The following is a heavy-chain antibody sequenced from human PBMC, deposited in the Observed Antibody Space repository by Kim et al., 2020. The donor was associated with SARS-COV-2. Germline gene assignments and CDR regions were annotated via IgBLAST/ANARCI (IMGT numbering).Heavy chain of an antibody. V-gene: IGHV3-9*01. CDR3: AKDLGTVRGVNQEGEDA. CDR2: ISWNSGSI. J-gene: IGHJ3*01. Sequence: GGSLRLSCAASGFTFDDYAMHWVRQAPGKGLEWVSGISWNSGSIGYADSVKGRFTISRDNAKNSLYLQMNSLRAEDTASYYCAKDLGTVRGVNQEGEDA. CDR1: GFTFDDYA. D-gene: IGHD3-10*01.